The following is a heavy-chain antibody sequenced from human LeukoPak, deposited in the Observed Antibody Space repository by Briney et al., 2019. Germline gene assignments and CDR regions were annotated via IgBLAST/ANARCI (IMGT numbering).Heavy chain of an antibody. Sequence: NPGGSLRLSCAASGFTFSSYSMNWVRQAPGKGLEWVSSISSSSSYIYYADSVKGRFTISRDNAKNSLYLQMNSLRAEDTAVYYCARARHGPDAFDIWGQGTMVTVSS. CDR2: ISSSSSYI. CDR1: GFTFSSYS. D-gene: IGHD5-24*01. CDR3: ARARHGPDAFDI. J-gene: IGHJ3*02. V-gene: IGHV3-21*01.